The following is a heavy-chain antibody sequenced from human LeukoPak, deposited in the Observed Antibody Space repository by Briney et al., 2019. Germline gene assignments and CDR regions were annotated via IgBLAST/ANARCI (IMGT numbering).Heavy chain of an antibody. Sequence: PGGSLRLSCAASGFTFSSYAMGWVRQAPGKGLEWVSAISGSGDSTYYADSVKGRFTISRDNSKNTLFLQMNSLRAEDAAVYYCAKGTWFGDYPAPFDSWGHGTLVAVSS. J-gene: IGHJ5*01. V-gene: IGHV3-23*01. D-gene: IGHD3-10*01. CDR1: GFTFSSYA. CDR2: ISGSGDST. CDR3: AKGTWFGDYPAPFDS.